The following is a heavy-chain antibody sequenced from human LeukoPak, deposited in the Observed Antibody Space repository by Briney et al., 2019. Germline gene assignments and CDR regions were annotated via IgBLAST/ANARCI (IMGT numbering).Heavy chain of an antibody. D-gene: IGHD6-25*01. J-gene: IGHJ4*02. CDR1: GFTFSSSA. CDR3: AIGGEQRSFDS. CDR2: ITAGGSAT. V-gene: IGHV3-23*01. Sequence: GGSLRLSCAASGFTFSSSAMSWVRQAPGKGLEWVSSITAGGSATAYADSVKGRFTISRDNSKNTVFLHMGSLRDEDTAVYYCAIGGEQRSFDSWGQGTLVTVSS.